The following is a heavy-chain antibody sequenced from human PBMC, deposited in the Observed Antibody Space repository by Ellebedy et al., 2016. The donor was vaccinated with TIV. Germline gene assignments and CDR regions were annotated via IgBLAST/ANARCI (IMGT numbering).Heavy chain of an antibody. D-gene: IGHD1-26*01. Sequence: GESLKISCAASGFTFSSNWMHWVRQAPGTGLVWVSRLNSDGSRSPYADSVKGRFTISRDNAKNTLYLQMNSLRAEDTAVYYCARDGIVGGPTEYYFDSWGQGTLVTVSS. CDR3: ARDGIVGGPTEYYFDS. J-gene: IGHJ4*02. CDR1: GFTFSSNW. V-gene: IGHV3-74*01. CDR2: LNSDGSRS.